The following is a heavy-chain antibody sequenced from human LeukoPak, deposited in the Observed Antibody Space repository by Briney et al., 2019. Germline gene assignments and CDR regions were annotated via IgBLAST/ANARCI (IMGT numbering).Heavy chain of an antibody. J-gene: IGHJ5*02. CDR3: ALSLLRYFDWLHNWFDP. CDR2: IYYSGST. CDR1: GGSFSSYY. V-gene: IGHV4-39*01. D-gene: IGHD3-9*01. Sequence: SETLSLTCAVFGGSFSSYYWGWIRQPPGKGLEWIGSIYYSGSTYYNPSLKSRVTISVDTSKNQFSLKLSSVTAADTAVYYCALSLLRYFDWLHNWFDPWGQGTLVTVSS.